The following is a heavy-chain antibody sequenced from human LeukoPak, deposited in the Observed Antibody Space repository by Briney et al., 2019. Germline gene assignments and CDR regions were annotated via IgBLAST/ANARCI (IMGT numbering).Heavy chain of an antibody. V-gene: IGHV1-2*04. J-gene: IGHJ4*02. CDR2: INPNSGGT. CDR3: AREGGFTMVRGVSTAFDY. CDR1: GYTFTGYY. D-gene: IGHD3-10*01. Sequence: ASVKVPCKASGYTFTGYYMHRVRQAPGQGLEWMGWINPNSGGTNYAQKFQGWVTMTRDTYISTAYMELSRLRSDDTAVYYCAREGGFTMVRGVSTAFDYWGQGTLVTVSS.